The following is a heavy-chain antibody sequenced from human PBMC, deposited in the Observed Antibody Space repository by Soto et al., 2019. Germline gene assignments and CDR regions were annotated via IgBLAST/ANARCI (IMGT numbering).Heavy chain of an antibody. Sequence: PSETLSLTCTVSGGSISSGGYYWSWIRRHPGKGLEWIGYIYYSGITYYNPSLKSRVTISVDTSKNQFSLKLSSVTAADTAVYYCARGGSGPSMTTVTTCFDYWGQGTLVTVSS. V-gene: IGHV4-31*03. CDR2: IYYSGIT. J-gene: IGHJ4*02. CDR3: ARGGSGPSMTTVTTCFDY. CDR1: GGSISSGGYY. D-gene: IGHD4-17*01.